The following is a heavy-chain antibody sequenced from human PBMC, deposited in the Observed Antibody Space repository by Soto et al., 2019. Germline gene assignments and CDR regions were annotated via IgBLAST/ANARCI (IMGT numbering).Heavy chain of an antibody. V-gene: IGHV3-30-3*01. J-gene: IGHJ4*02. Sequence: QVQLVESGGGVVQPGRSLRLSCAASGFTFSSYAMHWVRQAPGKGLGWVAVISYDGSNKYYADSVKGRFTISRDNSKNTLYLQMNSLRAEDTAVYYCARTYYDSSGYPEGSDYWGQGTLVTVSS. D-gene: IGHD3-22*01. CDR1: GFTFSSYA. CDR3: ARTYYDSSGYPEGSDY. CDR2: ISYDGSNK.